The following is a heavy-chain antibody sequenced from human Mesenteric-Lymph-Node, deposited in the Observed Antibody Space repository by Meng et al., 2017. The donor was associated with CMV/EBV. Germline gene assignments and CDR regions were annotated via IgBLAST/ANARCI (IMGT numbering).Heavy chain of an antibody. Sequence: GGSLRLSCAASGFSVSSNYMTWVRQAPGKGLEWVSVFYTDGSTYHADSVKGRFTISRDISRNMLFLQMNSLRATDTAIYYCATHSGGYWGQGTLVTVSS. CDR3: ATHSGGY. CDR1: GFSVSSNY. CDR2: FYTDGST. J-gene: IGHJ4*02. V-gene: IGHV3-53*01.